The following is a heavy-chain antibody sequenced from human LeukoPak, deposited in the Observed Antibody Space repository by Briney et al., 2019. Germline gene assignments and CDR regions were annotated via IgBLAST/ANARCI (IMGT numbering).Heavy chain of an antibody. V-gene: IGHV4-59*12. CDR3: MPNWFDP. CDR2: IYYSGST. D-gene: IGHD2-2*01. J-gene: IGHJ5*02. Sequence: RASETLSLTCTVSGGSISTYYWNWIRQPPGKGLEWIGCIYYSGSTNYNPSLKSRVTISVDTSKNQFSLKLSSVTAADTAVYYCMPNWFDPWGQGTLVTVSS. CDR1: GGSISTYY.